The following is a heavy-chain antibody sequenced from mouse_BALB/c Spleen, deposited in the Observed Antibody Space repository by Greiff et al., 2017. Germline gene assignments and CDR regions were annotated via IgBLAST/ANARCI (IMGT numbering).Heavy chain of an antibody. Sequence: QVQLQQSGAELVRPGVSVKISCKGSGYTFTDYAMHWVKQSHAKSLEWIGVISTYYGDASYNQKFKGKATMTVDKTSSTAYMELARLTSEDSAIYYCARGDYYGRDAMDYWGQGTSVTVSS. CDR2: ISTYYGDA. CDR1: GYTFTDYA. CDR3: ARGDYYGRDAMDY. J-gene: IGHJ4*01. V-gene: IGHV1S137*01. D-gene: IGHD1-1*01.